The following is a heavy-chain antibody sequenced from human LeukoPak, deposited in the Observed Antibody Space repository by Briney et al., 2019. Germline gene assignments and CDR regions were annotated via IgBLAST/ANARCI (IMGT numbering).Heavy chain of an antibody. CDR3: AREGRWNFDY. CDR1: GFTFSSYG. Sequence: PGVSLRLSCAASGFTFSSYGMHWVRQAPGKGLEWVAVIWYDGSNKYYADSAKGRFTISRDNSKNTLYLQMNSLRAEDTAVYYCAREGRWNFDYWGQGTLVTVSS. CDR2: IWYDGSNK. V-gene: IGHV3-33*01. J-gene: IGHJ4*02. D-gene: IGHD3-10*01.